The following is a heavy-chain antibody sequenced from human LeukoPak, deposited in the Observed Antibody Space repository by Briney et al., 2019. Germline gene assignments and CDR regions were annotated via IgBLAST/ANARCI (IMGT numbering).Heavy chain of an antibody. J-gene: IGHJ4*02. D-gene: IGHD6-19*01. CDR3: ASPRSVAGAFDY. Sequence: SETLSLTCTVSGYSISSGYYWGWVRQPPGKGLEWIGSIYYSGSTYYNPSLKSRVTISVDTSKNQFSLKLSSVTAADTAVYYCASPRSVAGAFDYWGQGTLVTVSS. V-gene: IGHV4-38-2*02. CDR2: IYYSGST. CDR1: GYSISSGYY.